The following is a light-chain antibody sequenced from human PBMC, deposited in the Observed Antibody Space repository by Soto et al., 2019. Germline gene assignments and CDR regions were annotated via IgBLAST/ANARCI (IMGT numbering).Light chain of an antibody. CDR3: SSFTRSSTYV. V-gene: IGLV2-14*01. CDR2: EVN. J-gene: IGLJ1*01. Sequence: QSVLTQPASVSGSPGQSITISCTGTSSDVGGYNFVSWYQQYPGKAPKVMIYEVNNRPSGVSNRFSGSKSGNTASLTISGLQAEDEADYYCSSFTRSSTYVFGSGTKVTVL. CDR1: SSDVGGYNF.